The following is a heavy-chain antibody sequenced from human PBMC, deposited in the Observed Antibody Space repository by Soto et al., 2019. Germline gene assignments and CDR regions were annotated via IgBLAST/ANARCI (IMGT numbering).Heavy chain of an antibody. CDR2: INHAGST. CDR3: ARASTNYYDSSGYYLDAFDI. J-gene: IGHJ3*02. CDR1: SGSFSVYY. V-gene: IGHV4-34*01. D-gene: IGHD3-22*01. Sequence: SETLSLTCAVYSGSFSVYYWSWIRQSPGKGLEWIGEINHAGSTNHNPSLKSRVTISVDASKNQFSLKLSSVTAADTAVYYCARASTNYYDSSGYYLDAFDIWGQGTMVTVSS.